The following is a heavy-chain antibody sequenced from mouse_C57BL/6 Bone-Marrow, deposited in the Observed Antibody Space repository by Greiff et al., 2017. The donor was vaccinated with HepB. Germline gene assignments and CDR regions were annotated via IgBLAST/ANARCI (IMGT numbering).Heavy chain of an antibody. CDR2: ISSGSSTI. CDR1: GFTFSDYG. CDR3: ARLIITTVVAKDAMDY. Sequence: EVMLVESGGGLVKPGGSLKLSCAASGFTFSDYGMHWVRQAPEKGLEWVAYISSGSSTIYYADTVKGRFTISRDNAKNTLFLQMTSLRSEDTAMYYCARLIITTVVAKDAMDYWGQGTSVTVSS. D-gene: IGHD1-1*01. J-gene: IGHJ4*01. V-gene: IGHV5-17*01.